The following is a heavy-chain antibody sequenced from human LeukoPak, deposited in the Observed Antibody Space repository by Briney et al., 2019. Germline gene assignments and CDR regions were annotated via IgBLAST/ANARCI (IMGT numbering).Heavy chain of an antibody. CDR3: ARDPSSVTLYFFDY. CDR1: GYTFRGNY. J-gene: IGHJ4*02. D-gene: IGHD4-11*01. CDR2: IDANNGDT. V-gene: IGHV1-2*02. Sequence: ASVKISCKASGYTFRGNYIHWLRQAPGQGLEWMGWIDANNGDTKSAQKFRGRVTMRRDTSISTAYMDLSSLSPDDAAVYYCARDPSSVTLYFFDYWGQGTLVTVSS.